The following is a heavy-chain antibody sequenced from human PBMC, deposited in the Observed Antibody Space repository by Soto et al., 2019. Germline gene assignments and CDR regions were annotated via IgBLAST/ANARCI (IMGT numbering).Heavy chain of an antibody. CDR3: AKDQGGAIPGY. D-gene: IGHD3-10*01. J-gene: IGHJ4*02. Sequence: QVQLAESGGGVVQPGRSLRLSCAASGFTFSSYGMHWVRQAPGKGLEWVAVISYDGSNKYYADSVKGRFTISRDNSKNTLYLQMNSLRAEDTAVYYCAKDQGGAIPGYWGQGTLVTVSS. CDR1: GFTFSSYG. V-gene: IGHV3-30*18. CDR2: ISYDGSNK.